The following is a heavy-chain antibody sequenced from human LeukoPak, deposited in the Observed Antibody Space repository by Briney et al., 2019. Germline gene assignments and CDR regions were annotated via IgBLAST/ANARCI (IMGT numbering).Heavy chain of an antibody. D-gene: IGHD3-10*01. CDR2: IYYSGST. Sequence: SETLSLTCTVSGGSISSYYWSWIRQPPGKGLEWIGYIYYSGSTNYNPSLKSRVTISVDTSKNQFSLKLSSVTAADTAVYYCARGRALWFGEAYDYWGQGTLVTVSS. J-gene: IGHJ4*02. CDR1: GGSISSYY. V-gene: IGHV4-59*01. CDR3: ARGRALWFGEAYDY.